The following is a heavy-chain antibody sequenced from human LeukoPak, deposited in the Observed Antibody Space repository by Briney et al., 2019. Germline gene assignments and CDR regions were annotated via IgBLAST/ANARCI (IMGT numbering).Heavy chain of an antibody. CDR3: VKEADSGGYRTSDY. D-gene: IGHD6-19*01. V-gene: IGHV3-23*01. Sequence: GGSLRLSCAVSGFAFGSEAMSWVRQSPARGLEWVASISPGGGTTYYADYVKGRFTISRDNSKNSLFVQMNSLRAEDTAVYYCVKEADSGGYRTSDYWGQGTLDTVSS. CDR2: ISPGGGTT. CDR1: GFAFGSEA. J-gene: IGHJ4*02.